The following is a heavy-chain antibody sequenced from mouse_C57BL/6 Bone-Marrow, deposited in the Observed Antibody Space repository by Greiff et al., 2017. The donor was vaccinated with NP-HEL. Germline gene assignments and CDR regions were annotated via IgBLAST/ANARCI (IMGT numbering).Heavy chain of an antibody. CDR1: GYTFTDYE. Sequence: SGAELVRPGASVTLSCKASGYTFTDYEMHWVKQTPVHGLEWIGAIDPETGGTAYNQKFKGKAILTADKSSSTAYMELRSLTSEDSAVYYCTKETAYYSNYGFAYWGQGTLVTVSA. V-gene: IGHV1-15*01. CDR3: TKETAYYSNYGFAY. J-gene: IGHJ3*01. CDR2: IDPETGGT. D-gene: IGHD2-5*01.